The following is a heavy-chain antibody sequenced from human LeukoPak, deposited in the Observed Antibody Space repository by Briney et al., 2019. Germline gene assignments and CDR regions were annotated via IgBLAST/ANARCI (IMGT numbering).Heavy chain of an antibody. CDR1: GGSISSSSYY. CDR3: ARAPAYYGSGSYYKGFDY. J-gene: IGHJ4*02. Sequence: TSETLSLTCTVSGGSISSSSYYWGWIRQPPGKGLEWIGTIYYSGSTYYNPSLKSRVTISVDTSKNQFSLKLSSVTAADTAVYYCARAPAYYGSGSYYKGFDYWGQGTLVTVSS. CDR2: IYYSGST. V-gene: IGHV4-39*01. D-gene: IGHD3-10*01.